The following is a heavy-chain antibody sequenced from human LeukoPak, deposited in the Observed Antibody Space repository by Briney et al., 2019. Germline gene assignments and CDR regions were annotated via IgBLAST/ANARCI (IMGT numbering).Heavy chain of an antibody. V-gene: IGHV4-59*01. D-gene: IGHD5-18*01. Sequence: PSETLSLTCTVSGGSISSYYWSWIRQPPGKGLEWIGYIYYSGSTNYNPSLKSRVTISVDTSKNQFSLKLSSVTAADTAVYYCARAAMVTIPYFDYWGQGTLVTVSS. CDR1: GGSISSYY. J-gene: IGHJ4*02. CDR3: ARAAMVTIPYFDY. CDR2: IYYSGST.